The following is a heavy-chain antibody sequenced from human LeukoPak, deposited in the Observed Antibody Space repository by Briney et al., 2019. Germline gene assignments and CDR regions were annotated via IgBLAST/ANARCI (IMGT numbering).Heavy chain of an antibody. CDR1: GGSISSYY. V-gene: IGHV4-59*08. Sequence: SETLSLTCTVSGGSISSYYWSWIRQPPGKGLEWIGYIYYSGSTNYNPSLKSRVTISVDTSKNQFSLKLSSVTAADTAVYYCASSPSSLWDSSGAPIFYFDYWGQGTLVTVSS. D-gene: IGHD3-22*01. CDR2: IYYSGST. J-gene: IGHJ4*02. CDR3: ASSPSSLWDSSGAPIFYFDY.